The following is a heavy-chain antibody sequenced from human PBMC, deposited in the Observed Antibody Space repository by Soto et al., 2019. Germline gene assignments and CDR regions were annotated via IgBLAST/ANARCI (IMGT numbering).Heavy chain of an antibody. CDR2: IYYSGNT. CDR1: GGSIRSGCYY. D-gene: IGHD5-18*01. Sequence: SETLSLTCTVSGGSIRSGCYYWSWVRQNPRRGLEWIGNIYYSGNTYYNPSLKSRLTISVDTSKNQFSLNLSSVTAADTAVYYCARDRLMATAGTARHYFGLDVWGQGTTVTVSS. V-gene: IGHV4-31*03. CDR3: ARDRLMATAGTARHYFGLDV. J-gene: IGHJ6*02.